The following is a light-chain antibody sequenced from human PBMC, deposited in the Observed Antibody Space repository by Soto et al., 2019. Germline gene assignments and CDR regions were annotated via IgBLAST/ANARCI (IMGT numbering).Light chain of an antibody. V-gene: IGLV2-14*01. CDR1: SSDVGAYNY. CDR3: SSFTSSSTRV. CDR2: DVS. J-gene: IGLJ1*01. Sequence: QSVLTQSASVSGSPGQSITISCTGTSSDVGAYNYVSWYQQHPGKAPKLIIYDVSNRPSGGSNRFSGSKSGNTASLTISALQAEDEADYYCSSFTSSSTRVFGTGTKVTVL.